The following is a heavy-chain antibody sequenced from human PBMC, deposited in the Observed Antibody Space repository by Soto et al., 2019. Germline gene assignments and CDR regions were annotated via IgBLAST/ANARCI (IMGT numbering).Heavy chain of an antibody. V-gene: IGHV1-69*01. J-gene: IGHJ4*02. CDR1: GGTFSNYP. CDR2: IIPIFGTT. D-gene: IGHD2-21*02. CDR3: ARGLYCGGGCYSHFDY. Sequence: VQLVQSGAEVKKPGSSVKVSCKASGGTFSNYPFIWVRQAPGQGLDWMGGIIPIFGTTDYGQRFQGRVTIAADESKHTDYMELSSLRSDDTAVYYCARGLYCGGGCYSHFDYWGQGTLVTVSS.